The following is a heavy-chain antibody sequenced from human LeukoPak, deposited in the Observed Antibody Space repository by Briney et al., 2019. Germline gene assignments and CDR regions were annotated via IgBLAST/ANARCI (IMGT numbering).Heavy chain of an antibody. Sequence: GASVKVSCKASGYTFTGYYIHWVRQAPGQGLEWMGWINPDSGGTNYAQIFQGRVTMTRDTSISTAYMELNRLRSDDTAVYYCARVASAVYSDYWGQRTLVTVSS. V-gene: IGHV1-2*02. J-gene: IGHJ4*02. CDR3: ARVASAVYSDY. CDR1: GYTFTGYY. CDR2: INPDSGGT.